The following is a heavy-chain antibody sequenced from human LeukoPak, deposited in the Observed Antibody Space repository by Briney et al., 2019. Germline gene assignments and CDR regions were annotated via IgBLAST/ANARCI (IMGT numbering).Heavy chain of an antibody. V-gene: IGHV4-59*01. D-gene: IGHD3-3*01. J-gene: IGHJ6*03. Sequence: SETLSLTCTVSGGSISSYYWSWIRQPPGKGLGWIGYLYYSGSTNYNPSLTSRVTISVDTSKNQFSLKLSSVTAADTAVYYCARGSRLDYDSYMDVWGKGTTVTVSS. CDR2: LYYSGST. CDR3: ARGSRLDYDSYMDV. CDR1: GGSISSYY.